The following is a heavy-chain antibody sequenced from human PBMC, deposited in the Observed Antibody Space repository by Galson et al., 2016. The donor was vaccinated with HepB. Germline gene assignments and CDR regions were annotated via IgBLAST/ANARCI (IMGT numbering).Heavy chain of an antibody. CDR2: LHPNGGDK. CDR3: ARDGGYFKFDH. V-gene: IGHV3-7*01. CDR1: GFTFNTYA. D-gene: IGHD5-12*01. Sequence: SLRLSCAASGFTFNTYAMSWVRQAPGKGLEWVAHLHPNGGDKSYVDSVKGRFTISRDNAENSLHLQMNSLRAEDTAVYYCARDGGYFKFDHWGQGILVTVSS. J-gene: IGHJ4*02.